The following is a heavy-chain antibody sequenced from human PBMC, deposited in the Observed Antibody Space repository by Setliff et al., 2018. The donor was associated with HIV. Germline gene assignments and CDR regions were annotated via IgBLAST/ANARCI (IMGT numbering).Heavy chain of an antibody. CDR3: AKDRWGGKPYYFDY. V-gene: IGHV3-33*06. CDR1: GFTFSSYG. J-gene: IGHJ4*02. D-gene: IGHD7-27*01. Sequence: GGSLRLSCAASGFTFSSYGMHWVRQAPGKGLEWVAVIWYDGSNKYYADSVKGRFTISRGNSKNTLYLQMNSLRAEDTAVYYCAKDRWGGKPYYFDYWGQGTLVTV. CDR2: IWYDGSNK.